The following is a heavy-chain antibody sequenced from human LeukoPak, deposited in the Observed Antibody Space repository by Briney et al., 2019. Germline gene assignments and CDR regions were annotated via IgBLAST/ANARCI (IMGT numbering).Heavy chain of an antibody. Sequence: SETLSLTCTVSGGSISSSSYYWGWIRQPPGKGLEWIGSIYYSGSTYYNPSLKSRVTISVDTSKNQFSLKLSSVTAADTAVYYCARGYYDSSGCQEDAFDIWGQGTMVTVSS. CDR2: IYYSGST. V-gene: IGHV4-39*07. CDR1: GGSISSSSYY. CDR3: ARGYYDSSGCQEDAFDI. J-gene: IGHJ3*02. D-gene: IGHD3-22*01.